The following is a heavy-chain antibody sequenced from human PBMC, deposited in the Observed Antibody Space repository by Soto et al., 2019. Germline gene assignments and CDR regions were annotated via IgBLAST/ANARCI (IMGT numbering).Heavy chain of an antibody. CDR1: GGSISSGDYY. J-gene: IGHJ5*02. Sequence: SETLSLTCSVSGGSISSGDYYWTWIRQHPGKGLEWIGYIYYSGFTYYNPSLKSRVTISVDTSKNQFSLKLSSVTAADTAVYYCARSVFPWGQGTLVTVSS. CDR3: ARSVFP. CDR2: IYYSGFT. V-gene: IGHV4-31*03.